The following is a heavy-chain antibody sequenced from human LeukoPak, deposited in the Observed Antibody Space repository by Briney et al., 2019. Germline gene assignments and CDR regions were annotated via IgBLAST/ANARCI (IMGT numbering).Heavy chain of an antibody. CDR2: ICYSGST. Sequence: PSQTLSLTCTVSGGSISSGGYYWSWIRQHPGKGLEWIGYICYSGSTYYNPSLKSLVTISLYTSKNQFSLKLSSVTAADTAVYYCARTTRRDGYNPSWFDPWGQGTLVTVSS. D-gene: IGHD5-24*01. CDR3: ARTTRRDGYNPSWFDP. J-gene: IGHJ5*02. V-gene: IGHV4-31*01. CDR1: GGSISSGGYY.